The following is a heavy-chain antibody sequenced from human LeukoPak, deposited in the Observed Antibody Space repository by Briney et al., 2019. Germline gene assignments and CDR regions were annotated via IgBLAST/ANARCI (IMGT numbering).Heavy chain of an antibody. J-gene: IGHJ6*02. Sequence: GESLKISCKGSGYSFTSYWIGWVRQMPGKCLEWMGIIYPGDSDTRYSPSFQGQVTISADKSISTAYLQWSSLKASDTAMYYCARQRGYSYGTDYDYYGLDVWGQGTTVTVSS. CDR2: IYPGDSDT. V-gene: IGHV5-51*01. D-gene: IGHD5-18*01. CDR1: GYSFTSYW. CDR3: ARQRGYSYGTDYDYYGLDV.